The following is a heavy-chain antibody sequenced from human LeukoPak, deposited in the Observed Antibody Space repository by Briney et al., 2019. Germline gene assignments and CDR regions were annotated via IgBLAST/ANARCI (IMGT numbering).Heavy chain of an antibody. D-gene: IGHD3-10*01. CDR2: TYSGGST. CDR3: ARVKLGITYWFDP. V-gene: IGHV3-66*01. CDR1: GFTVNYNY. Sequence: PGGSMRLSCAASGFTVNYNYMSWVRQAPGKGLEWVSVTYSGGSTYYADSVKGRFTISRDDSKNTVYLQMNSLRVEDTAVYYCARVKLGITYWFDPWGQGTLVTVSS. J-gene: IGHJ5*02.